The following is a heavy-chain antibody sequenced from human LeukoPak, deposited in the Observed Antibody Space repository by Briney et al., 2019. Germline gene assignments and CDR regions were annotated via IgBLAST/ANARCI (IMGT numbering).Heavy chain of an antibody. CDR1: GGSISSYY. CDR2: IYYSGST. V-gene: IGHV4-59*08. J-gene: IGHJ6*02. Sequence: SETLSLTCTVSGGSISSYYWSWIRQPPGKGLEWIGYIYYSGSTNYNPSLKSRVTISVDTSKNQFSLKLSSVTAADTAVYYCASPARLIGMDSSGYPLTNYGMDVWGQGTTVTVSS. CDR3: ASPARLIGMDSSGYPLTNYGMDV. D-gene: IGHD3-22*01.